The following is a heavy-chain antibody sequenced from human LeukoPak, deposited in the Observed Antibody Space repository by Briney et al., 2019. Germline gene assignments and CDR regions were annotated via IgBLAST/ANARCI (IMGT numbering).Heavy chain of an antibody. J-gene: IGHJ3*02. CDR1: GFTFSNNW. CDR2: IKQDESEK. V-gene: IGHV3-7*01. CDR3: ARDAGGVLYYDFWSGGFAFDI. D-gene: IGHD3-3*01. Sequence: GGCLRLSCAASGFTFSNNWMSWVRQAPGKGLEWVANIKQDESEKYYVDPVEGRFTISRDNAKKSLYLQMNSLRAEDTAVYYCARDAGGVLYYDFWSGGFAFDIWGQGTMVTVSS.